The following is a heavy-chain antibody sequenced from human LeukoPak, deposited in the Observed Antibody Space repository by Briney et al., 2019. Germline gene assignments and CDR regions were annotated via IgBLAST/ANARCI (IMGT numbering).Heavy chain of an antibody. D-gene: IGHD3-22*01. CDR3: ARDIHDSSGYYYDY. CDR1: GFSVSVYT. V-gene: IGHV3-23*01. CDR2: VSASGDKT. J-gene: IGHJ4*02. Sequence: PGGSLRLSCVASGFSVSVYTMSWVRQAPRKGLEWISAVSASGDKTYYADSVKGRFTVSRDNSKDTLYLHMNSRRAEDTALYYCARDIHDSSGYYYDYWGQGTLVTVSS.